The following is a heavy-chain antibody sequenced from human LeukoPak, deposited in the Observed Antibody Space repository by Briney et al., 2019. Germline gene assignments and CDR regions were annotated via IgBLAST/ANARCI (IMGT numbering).Heavy chain of an antibody. CDR2: IYYSGST. CDR3: ARDLIAYGMDA. Sequence: PSETLSLTCTVSGGSTSSYYWSWIRQPPGKGLEWIGYIYYSGSTNSNPSLKSRVTISIDTSKNQFSLKLNSVTAADTAVYYCARDLIAYGMDAWGQGTLVTVSS. D-gene: IGHD2-21*01. J-gene: IGHJ5*02. V-gene: IGHV4-59*01. CDR1: GGSTSSYY.